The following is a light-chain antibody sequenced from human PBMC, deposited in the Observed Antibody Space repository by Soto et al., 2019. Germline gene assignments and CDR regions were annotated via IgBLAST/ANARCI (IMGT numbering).Light chain of an antibody. CDR3: LRYNAFSQT. Sequence: DIQMTQSPSTLSASVGDRVTITCRASQSMNDWLAWYQQKPGKAPKVLIYDASSLQSGVTSRFSGSGSGTEFTLTIDSLQPDDVATYYGLRYNAFSQTFGQGTKVEI. CDR2: DAS. J-gene: IGKJ1*01. V-gene: IGKV1-5*01. CDR1: QSMNDW.